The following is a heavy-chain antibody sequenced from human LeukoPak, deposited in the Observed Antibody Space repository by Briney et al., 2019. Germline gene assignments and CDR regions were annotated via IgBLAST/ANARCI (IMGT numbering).Heavy chain of an antibody. J-gene: IGHJ4*02. CDR3: ARDSGYGGTGNFDY. Sequence: ASVKVSCKASGYTFNNHYMYWVRQAPGQGLEWMGVINPSGGSTSYAQKFQGRVTMTRDTSTRTVYMEVNSLRSEDTAVYYCARDSGYGGTGNFDYWGQGTLVTVSS. D-gene: IGHD4-23*01. CDR2: INPSGGST. CDR1: GYTFNNHY. V-gene: IGHV1-46*02.